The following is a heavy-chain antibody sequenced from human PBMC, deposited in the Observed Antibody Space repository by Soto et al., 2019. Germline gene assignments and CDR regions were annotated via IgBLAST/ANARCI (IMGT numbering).Heavy chain of an antibody. CDR1: GYTFTSYY. CDR3: AKESVAFGGVIVALRYGMDV. D-gene: IGHD3-16*02. CDR2: INPSGGST. V-gene: IGHV1-46*01. Sequence: GASVKVSCKASGYTFTSYYMHWVRQAPGQGLEWMGIINPSGGSTSYAQKFQGRVTMTRDTSTSTVYMELSSLRSEDTAVYYCAKESVAFGGVIVALRYGMDVWGQGTTVTVSS. J-gene: IGHJ6*02.